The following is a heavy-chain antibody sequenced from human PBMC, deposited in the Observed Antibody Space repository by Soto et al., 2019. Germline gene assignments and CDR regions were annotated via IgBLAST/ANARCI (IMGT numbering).Heavy chain of an antibody. CDR1: GGSFSGYC. CDR3: ARHKGSGSYYLIFDY. Sequence: SETLSLTCAVYGGSFSGYCWSWIRQPPGKGLEWIGEINHSGSTNYNPSLKSRVTISVDTSKNQFSLKLSSVTAADTAVYYCARHKGSGSYYLIFDYWGQGTLVTVSS. V-gene: IGHV4-34*01. J-gene: IGHJ4*02. CDR2: INHSGST. D-gene: IGHD3-10*01.